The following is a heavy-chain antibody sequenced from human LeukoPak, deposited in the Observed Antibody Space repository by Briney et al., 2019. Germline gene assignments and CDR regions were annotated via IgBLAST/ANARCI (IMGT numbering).Heavy chain of an antibody. D-gene: IGHD6-13*01. Sequence: ASVKVSCKASGYTFTGYYMHWVRQAPGQGLEWMGWINPNSGGTNYAQKFQGRVTMTRDTSISTAYMELSRLRSDDTAVYYCAREVAAAGTLDAFDIWGQGTMVTVSS. CDR1: GYTFTGYY. CDR3: AREVAAAGTLDAFDI. CDR2: INPNSGGT. J-gene: IGHJ3*02. V-gene: IGHV1-2*02.